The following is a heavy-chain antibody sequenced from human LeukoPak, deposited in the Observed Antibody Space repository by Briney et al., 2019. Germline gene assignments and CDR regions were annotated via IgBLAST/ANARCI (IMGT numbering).Heavy chain of an antibody. CDR3: ARALSWTTESYYYMDV. CDR1: GYTFTSYD. CDR2: MNPNSGNT. Sequence: ASVKVSCKASGYTFTSYDINWVRPATGQGLEWMGWMNPNSGNTGYAQKFQGRVTMTKNTFITTAYMDLSSLTSEDTAVYYCARALSWTTESYYYMDVWGKGTTVTVSS. D-gene: IGHD3/OR15-3a*01. V-gene: IGHV1-8*01. J-gene: IGHJ6*03.